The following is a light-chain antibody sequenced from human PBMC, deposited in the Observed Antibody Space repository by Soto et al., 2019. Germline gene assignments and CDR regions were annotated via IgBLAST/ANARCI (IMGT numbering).Light chain of an antibody. CDR1: QSLLHSNGYNY. Sequence: MVVSRAALSLTVRRGAQASISYRSSQSLLHSNGYNYLDWYLQKPGQSPQLLIYLGSNRASGVPDRFSGTGSGTDFTLKISRVEAEDVGVYYCMHAVQPPWTFAQGTKVDIK. J-gene: IGKJ1*01. CDR2: LGS. CDR3: MHAVQPPWT. V-gene: IGKV2-28*01.